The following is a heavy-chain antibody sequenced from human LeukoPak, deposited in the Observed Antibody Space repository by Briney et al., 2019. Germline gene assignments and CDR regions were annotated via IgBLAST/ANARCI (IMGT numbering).Heavy chain of an antibody. V-gene: IGHV3-20*04. J-gene: IGHJ4*02. D-gene: IGHD2-2*01. Sequence: GGSLRLSCAASGFTFDDYGMSWVRQAPGKGLEWVSGINWNGGSTGYADSVKGRFTISRDNAKNSLYLQMNSLRAEDTALYYCARGGWRCSSTSCYAFLYDYWGQGTLVTVSS. CDR3: ARGGWRCSSTSCYAFLYDY. CDR1: GFTFDDYG. CDR2: INWNGGST.